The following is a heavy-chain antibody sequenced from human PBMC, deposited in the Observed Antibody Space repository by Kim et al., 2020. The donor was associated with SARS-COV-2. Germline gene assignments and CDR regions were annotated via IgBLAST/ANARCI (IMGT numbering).Heavy chain of an antibody. J-gene: IGHJ4*02. D-gene: IGHD2-2*02. Sequence: SETLSLTCTVSGESIISRSYYWGWIRQPPGKALEWLGSIDYRGTTYHNPSLRGRVTISVDTSKSQVSLKLSSLIAADTAVYYCARLYEGKRPPDYWGQGTLVTVSP. CDR3: ARLYEGKRPPDY. CDR1: GESIISRSYY. V-gene: IGHV4-39*01. CDR2: IDYRGTT.